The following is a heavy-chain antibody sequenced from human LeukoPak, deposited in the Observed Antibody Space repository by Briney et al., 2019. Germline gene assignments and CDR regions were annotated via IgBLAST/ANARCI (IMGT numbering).Heavy chain of an antibody. CDR1: GFTVSSNH. V-gene: IGHV3-53*01. CDR2: IYSGGGT. D-gene: IGHD3-22*01. J-gene: IGHJ4*02. CDR3: ARGINYDNSLFY. Sequence: PGGSLRLSCAASGFTVSSNHMSWVRQAPGKGLECVSVIYSGGGTCYANSVKGRFTISRDNSKNTLYLQMNSLRAEDTAVYYCARGINYDNSLFYWGQGTLVTVSS.